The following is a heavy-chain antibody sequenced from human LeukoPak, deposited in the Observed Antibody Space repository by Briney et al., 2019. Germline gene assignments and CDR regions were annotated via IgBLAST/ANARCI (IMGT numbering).Heavy chain of an antibody. J-gene: IGHJ4*02. V-gene: IGHV4-59*01. CDR3: ARSSSDNYYDSSGYSN. Sequence: SEALSLTCTVSGGSISSYYWSWIRQPPGKGLEWIGYIYYSGSTNYNPSLKSRVTISVDTSKNQFSLKLSSVTAADTAVYYCARSSSDNYYDSSGYSNWGQGTLVTVSS. D-gene: IGHD3-22*01. CDR2: IYYSGST. CDR1: GGSISSYY.